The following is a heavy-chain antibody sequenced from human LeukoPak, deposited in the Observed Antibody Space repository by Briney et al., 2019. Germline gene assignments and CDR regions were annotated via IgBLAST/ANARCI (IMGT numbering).Heavy chain of an antibody. Sequence: PGESLRLSCAASGFTFSSYAMHWVRQAPGKGLEWVAVISYDGNLKYYADSVRGRFTISRDNSKNTLYVQMNSLRAEDTAVYYCARELLWFGELEGDYGMDVWGKGTTVIVSS. CDR3: ARELLWFGELEGDYGMDV. CDR1: GFTFSSYA. D-gene: IGHD3-10*01. V-gene: IGHV3-30*04. CDR2: ISYDGNLK. J-gene: IGHJ6*04.